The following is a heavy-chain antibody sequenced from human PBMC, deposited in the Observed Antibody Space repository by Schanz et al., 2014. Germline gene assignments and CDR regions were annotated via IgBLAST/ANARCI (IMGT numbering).Heavy chain of an antibody. V-gene: IGHV3-23*04. D-gene: IGHD3-10*01. CDR1: GFIFGSSV. J-gene: IGHJ3*02. CDR3: AKGRFGELSAFDI. CDR2: ITGASDHI. Sequence: EVQLVESGGGLVQPGKSLRLSCAASGFIFGSSVMAWVRQAPGKGLEWVSGITGASDHIDYAESVKGRFTISRDNSKSTLYLQMNSLRAEDTAVYYCAKGRFGELSAFDIWGQGTMVTVSS.